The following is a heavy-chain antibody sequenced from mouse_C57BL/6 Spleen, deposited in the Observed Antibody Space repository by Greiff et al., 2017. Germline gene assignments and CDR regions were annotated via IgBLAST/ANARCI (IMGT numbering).Heavy chain of an antibody. CDR2: INPNNGGT. D-gene: IGHD1-1*01. J-gene: IGHJ2*01. CDR3: GLRGVDY. CDR1: GYTFTDYY. Sequence: VQLQQSGPELVKPGASVKISCKASGYTFTDYYMNWVKQSHGKSLEWIGDINPNNGGTSYNQKFKGKATLTVDKSSSTAYMELRSLTSEDSAVYYCGLRGVDYWGQGTTLTVSS. V-gene: IGHV1-26*01.